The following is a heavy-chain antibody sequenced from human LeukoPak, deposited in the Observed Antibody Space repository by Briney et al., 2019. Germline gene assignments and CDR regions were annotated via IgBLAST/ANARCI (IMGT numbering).Heavy chain of an antibody. Sequence: GGSLRLSRVASGFTCSSYAMSWVRQAPGKGLEWVSGISGGGGSIHYADSVKGRFTISRDNSMNTLYLQMNSLRAEDTAVYYCARYRSVTTGKRFFDYWGQGTLVTVSS. CDR1: GFTCSSYA. CDR2: ISGGGGSI. CDR3: ARYRSVTTGKRFFDY. D-gene: IGHD4-17*01. V-gene: IGHV3-23*01. J-gene: IGHJ4*02.